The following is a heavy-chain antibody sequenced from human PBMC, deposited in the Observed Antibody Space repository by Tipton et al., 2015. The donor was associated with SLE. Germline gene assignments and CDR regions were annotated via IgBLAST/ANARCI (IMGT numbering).Heavy chain of an antibody. CDR3: ARVYSGSYYSFDY. J-gene: IGHJ4*02. CDR1: GGSISSSSYY. V-gene: IGHV4-39*01. Sequence: TLSLTCTVSGGSISSSSYYWGWFRHPPGKGLEWIGGIYYSGSTYYNPSLKSRVTISVDTSKNQFSLKLSAMTAADTAVYYCARVYSGSYYSFDYWGQGTLVTVSS. D-gene: IGHD1-26*01. CDR2: IYYSGST.